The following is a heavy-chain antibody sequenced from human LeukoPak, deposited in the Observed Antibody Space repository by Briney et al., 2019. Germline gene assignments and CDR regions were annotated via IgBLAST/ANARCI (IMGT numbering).Heavy chain of an antibody. D-gene: IGHD2-2*01. CDR3: VGSVVPAAMGYNWFDP. V-gene: IGHV1-69*04. CDR1: GGTFSSYA. J-gene: IGHJ5*02. CDR2: IIPILGIA. Sequence: GSSVKVSCKASGGTFSSYAISWVRQAPGQGLEWMGRIIPILGIANYAQKFQGRVTFTADKSTSTAYMELSSLRSEDTAVYYCVGSVVPAAMGYNWFDPWGQGTLVTVSS.